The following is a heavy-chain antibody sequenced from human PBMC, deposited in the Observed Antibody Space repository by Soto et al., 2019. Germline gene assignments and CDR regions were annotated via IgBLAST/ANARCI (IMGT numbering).Heavy chain of an antibody. J-gene: IGHJ4*02. CDR3: ARGRLPNEY. CDR1: GFTLSTYD. V-gene: IGHV3-30*03. D-gene: IGHD4-17*01. CDR2: MSFDESNK. Sequence: QVQLVESGGGVVQPGRSLRLYCAASGFTLSTYDMHWVSQAPGKGLEWVTLMSFDESNKYYADSVKGRFTISRDNSKNTLYLQMNSLRAEDTSVYYCARGRLPNEYWGQGTLVTVSS.